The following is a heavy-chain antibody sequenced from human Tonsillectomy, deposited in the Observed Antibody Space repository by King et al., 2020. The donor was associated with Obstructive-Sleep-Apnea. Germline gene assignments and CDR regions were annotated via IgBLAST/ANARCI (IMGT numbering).Heavy chain of an antibody. V-gene: IGHV4-59*08. CDR3: ATSSLLWFGELSSFDY. D-gene: IGHD3-10*01. J-gene: IGHJ4*02. Sequence: VQLQESGPGLVKPSETLSLTCTVSGGSISSYYWSWIRQPPGKGLEWIGYIYYSGSTNYNPSLKSRVTISVDTSKNQFSLKLSSVIAADTAVYYCATSSLLWFGELSSFDYWGQGTLVTVSS. CDR2: IYYSGST. CDR1: GGSISSYY.